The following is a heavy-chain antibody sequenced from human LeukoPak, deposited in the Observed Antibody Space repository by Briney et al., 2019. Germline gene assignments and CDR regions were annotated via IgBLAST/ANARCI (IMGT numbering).Heavy chain of an antibody. CDR2: IKGDGSGT. J-gene: IGHJ4*02. Sequence: GGSLRLSCAASGFTSFSNYWIHWVRQAPGKGLGWVSRIKGDGSGTIYADSGKGRFTISRDNARNTVYLQMNSLRVEDTAVYYCARDRNYQLSPPWGQGTLVTVSS. CDR1: GFTSFSNYW. V-gene: IGHV3-74*01. D-gene: IGHD2-2*01. CDR3: ARDRNYQLSPP.